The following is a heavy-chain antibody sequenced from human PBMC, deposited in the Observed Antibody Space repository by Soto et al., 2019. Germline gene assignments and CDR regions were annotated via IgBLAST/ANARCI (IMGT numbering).Heavy chain of an antibody. J-gene: IGHJ5*02. V-gene: IGHV3-33*01. CDR1: GFTFSSYG. CDR2: IWYDGSNK. D-gene: IGHD3-16*01. Sequence: QVQLVESGGGVVQPGRSLRLSCAASGFTFSSYGMHWVRQAPGKGLEWVAVIWYDGSNKYYADSVKGRFTISRDNSKTTLYLQMNSLRAEDTAVYYCARDRSRARGWFDPWGQGTLVTVSS. CDR3: ARDRSRARGWFDP.